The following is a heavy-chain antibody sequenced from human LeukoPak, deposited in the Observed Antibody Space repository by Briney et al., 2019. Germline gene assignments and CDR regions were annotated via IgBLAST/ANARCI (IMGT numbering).Heavy chain of an antibody. D-gene: IGHD6-13*01. J-gene: IGHJ4*02. CDR1: GFTFISYT. CDR3: ARSVASAGYAY. CDR2: ISSSSNYI. Sequence: GGSLRLSGAASGFTFISYTMHWVRQAPGTGLEWVSSISSSSNYIYYADSVKGRFTISRDNAKNSLYLQMNSLGAEDTAVYYCARSVASAGYAYWGQGTLVTVSS. V-gene: IGHV3-21*01.